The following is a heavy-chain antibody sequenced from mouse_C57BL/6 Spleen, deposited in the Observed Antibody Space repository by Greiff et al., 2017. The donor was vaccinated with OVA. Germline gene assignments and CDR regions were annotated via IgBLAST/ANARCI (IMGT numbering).Heavy chain of an antibody. D-gene: IGHD1-1*01. CDR3: ARRDYGSLWFAY. J-gene: IGHJ3*01. CDR2: IAPEDGET. V-gene: IGHV14-2*01. Sequence: EVQLQQSGAELVKPGASVKLSCTASGFNIKDSYMHCVKQRTDQGLEWIGRIAPEDGETTYAPKFQGKATITADTSSNTAYLQLSSLTSEDTAVYYCARRDYGSLWFAYWGQGTLGTGSA. CDR1: GFNIKDSY.